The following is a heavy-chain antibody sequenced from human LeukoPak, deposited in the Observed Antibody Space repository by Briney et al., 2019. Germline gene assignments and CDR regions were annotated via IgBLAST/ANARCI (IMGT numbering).Heavy chain of an antibody. Sequence: SVKVSCKASGGTFSSYAISWVRQAPGQGLEWMGGVIPIFGTANYAQKFQGRVTITTDESTSTAYMELSSLRSEDTAVYYCARVSIAAAGTLNWFDPWGQGTLVTVSS. CDR1: GGTFSSYA. J-gene: IGHJ5*02. CDR3: ARVSIAAAGTLNWFDP. V-gene: IGHV1-69*05. D-gene: IGHD6-13*01. CDR2: VIPIFGTA.